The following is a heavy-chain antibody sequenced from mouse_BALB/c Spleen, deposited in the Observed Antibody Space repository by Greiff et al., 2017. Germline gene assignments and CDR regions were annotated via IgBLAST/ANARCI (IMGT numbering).Heavy chain of an antibody. CDR1: GYTFTSYW. J-gene: IGHJ4*01. CDR2: IYPGSGST. CDR3: TREGYDEDYAMDY. Sequence: KQPGSELVRPGASVKLSCKASGYTFTSYWMHWVKQRPGQGLEWIGNIYPGSGSTNYDEKFKSKATLTVDTSSSTAYMQLSSLTSEDSAVYYCTREGYDEDYAMDYWGQGTSVTVSS. D-gene: IGHD2-2*01. V-gene: IGHV1S22*01.